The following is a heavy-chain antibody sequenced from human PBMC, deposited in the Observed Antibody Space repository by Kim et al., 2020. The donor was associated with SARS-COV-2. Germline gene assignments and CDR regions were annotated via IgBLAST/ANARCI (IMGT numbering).Heavy chain of an antibody. J-gene: IGHJ6*01. V-gene: IGHV1-69*13. CDR2: IIPVLGTV. D-gene: IGHD6-6*01. CDR1: GGNFNNYA. CDR3: ARRGRGISGSSQVYYYAMD. Sequence: SVKVSCKASGGNFNNYAISWVRQAPGQGLEWLGGIIPVLGTVAHTPKFRDRVTFTADASTSTAYMELRDLVSGDAAVYYCARRGRGISGSSQVYYYAMD.